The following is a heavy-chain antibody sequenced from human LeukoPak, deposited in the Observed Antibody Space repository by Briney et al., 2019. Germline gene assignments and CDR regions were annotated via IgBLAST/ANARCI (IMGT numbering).Heavy chain of an antibody. V-gene: IGHV3-74*01. D-gene: IGHD3-10*01. CDR1: GFSCSSYW. Sequence: PGGSLRLSCAASGFSCSSYWMHWVRQAPGEGLVWVSRINSDGSNTNYADSVKGRFTISRDNAKNTLYLQMNGLRAEDTAVYYCARDFRRGQYFDYWGQGTLVTVSS. J-gene: IGHJ4*02. CDR3: ARDFRRGQYFDY. CDR2: INSDGSNT.